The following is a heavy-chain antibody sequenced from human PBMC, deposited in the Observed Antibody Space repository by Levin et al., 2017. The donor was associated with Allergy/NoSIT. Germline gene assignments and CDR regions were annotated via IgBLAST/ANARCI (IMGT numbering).Heavy chain of an antibody. CDR3: ARACSTGDAFDI. CDR1: GFTFSSYA. Sequence: GESLKISCAASGFTFSSYAMHWVRQAPGKGLEWVAVISYDGSNKYYADSVKGRFTISRDNSKNTLYLQMNSLRAEDTAVYYCARACSTGDAFDIWGQGTMVTVSS. J-gene: IGHJ3*02. D-gene: IGHD3-10*02. CDR2: ISYDGSNK. V-gene: IGHV3-30-3*01.